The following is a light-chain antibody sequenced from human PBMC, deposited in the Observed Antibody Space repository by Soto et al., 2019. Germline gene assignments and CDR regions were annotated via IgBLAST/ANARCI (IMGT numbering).Light chain of an antibody. CDR3: QERSHWT. V-gene: IGKV3-11*01. CDR1: VMISTY. CDR2: DAS. J-gene: IGKJ1*01. Sequence: DIVLTQSPVTLSLSPGQRATLSCRASVMISTYVAWYQQKPGQAPRLLIYDASNRATGVPARFSGSGSGTAFTFTISALEPEDFSVYYCQERSHWTFGRGTKVDIK.